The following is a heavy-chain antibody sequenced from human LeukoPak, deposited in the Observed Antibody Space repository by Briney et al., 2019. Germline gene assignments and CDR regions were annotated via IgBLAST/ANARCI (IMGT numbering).Heavy chain of an antibody. CDR2: INWNGGST. CDR1: GFTFDDYG. J-gene: IGHJ4*02. V-gene: IGHV3-20*04. D-gene: IGHD4/OR15-4a*01. CDR3: ARRAGAYSHPYDY. Sequence: GGSLRLSCAASGFTFDDYGMSWVRQAPGKGLEWVSGINWNGGSTGYADSVKGRFTISRDNSKNTLYLQMNSLRAEDTAVYYCARRAGAYSHPYDYWGQGTLVTVSS.